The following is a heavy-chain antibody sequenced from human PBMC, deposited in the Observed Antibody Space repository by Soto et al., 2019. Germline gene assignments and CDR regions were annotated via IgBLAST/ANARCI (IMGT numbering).Heavy chain of an antibody. D-gene: IGHD5-18*01. Sequence: SVKVSCKASGGTFSSYAISWVRQAPGQGLEWMGGIIPIFGTANYAQKSQGRVTITADESTSTAYMELSSLRSEDTAVYYCAKVDTAMDHYYYYGMDVWGQGTTVTVSS. V-gene: IGHV1-69*13. CDR3: AKVDTAMDHYYYYGMDV. CDR1: GGTFSSYA. CDR2: IIPIFGTA. J-gene: IGHJ6*01.